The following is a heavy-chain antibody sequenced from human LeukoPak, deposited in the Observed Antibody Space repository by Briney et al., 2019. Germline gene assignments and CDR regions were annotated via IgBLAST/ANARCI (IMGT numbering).Heavy chain of an antibody. V-gene: IGHV4-59*12. D-gene: IGHD3-10*01. CDR1: GGSMSSYY. CDR3: ARDLSGIFDP. CDR2: ISYSGST. Sequence: SETLSLTCTVSGGSMSSYYWSWIRQPPGKGLEWIGYISYSGSTNYNPSLKSRVTISVDTSKNQFSLQLNSVTPEDTAVYYCARDLSGIFDPWGQGTLVTVSS. J-gene: IGHJ5*02.